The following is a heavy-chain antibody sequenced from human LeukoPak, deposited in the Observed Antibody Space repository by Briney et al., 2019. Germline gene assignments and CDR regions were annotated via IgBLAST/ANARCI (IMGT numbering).Heavy chain of an antibody. D-gene: IGHD1-26*01. CDR2: IIPMFGTI. CDR1: GGTLSSYT. CDR3: ARGGIVGARSLGDY. V-gene: IGHV1-69*05. Sequence: SSVKVSCKASGGTLSSYTISWVRQAPGQGLEWMGGIIPMFGTINFAQKFQDRVTLTTDESTTTAYMELSSLRSEDTAVYYCARGGIVGARSLGDYWGQGTLVTVSS. J-gene: IGHJ4*02.